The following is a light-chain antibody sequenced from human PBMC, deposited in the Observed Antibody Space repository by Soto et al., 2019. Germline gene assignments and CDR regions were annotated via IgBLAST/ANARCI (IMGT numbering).Light chain of an antibody. CDR3: QQSYSTPQT. CDR2: AAS. V-gene: IGKV1-39*01. Sequence: DIQMTQSPSSLSASVGDRFTITCRASQTINTYLNWYQQKPGKAPKLLIYAASILQSGVPSRFSGSGSGTDFTLTINSLQPEDFATYFCQQSYSTPQTFGHGTKVDIK. CDR1: QTINTY. J-gene: IGKJ1*01.